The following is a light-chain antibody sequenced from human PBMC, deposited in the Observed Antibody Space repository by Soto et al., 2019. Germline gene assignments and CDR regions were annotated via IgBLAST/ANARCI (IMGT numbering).Light chain of an antibody. CDR3: QSYDGSLTGFYV. Sequence: QAVVTQPPSVSGAPGQRVTISCTGTSSNIGAAYDVHWYQQVPGTAPKLLIYGNSNRPSGVPDRFSGSRTGTSASLAITGLQAEDEADYYCQSYDGSLTGFYVFGTGTKLTVL. J-gene: IGLJ1*01. V-gene: IGLV1-40*01. CDR1: SSNIGAAYD. CDR2: GNS.